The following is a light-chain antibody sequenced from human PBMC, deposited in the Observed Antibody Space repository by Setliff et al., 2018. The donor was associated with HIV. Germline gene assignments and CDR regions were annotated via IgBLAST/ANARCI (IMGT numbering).Light chain of an antibody. V-gene: IGLV2-14*02. Sequence: QSALTQPASMSGSPGQSITISCTGTSSDIGSYDLVSWFQQHPGKAPKAIIYEVTKRPSGVSNRFSGSKSGNTASLTISGLQAEDEADYYCSSYTSSYTYVFGTGTKV. CDR2: EVT. J-gene: IGLJ1*01. CDR1: SSDIGSYDL. CDR3: SSYTSSYTYV.